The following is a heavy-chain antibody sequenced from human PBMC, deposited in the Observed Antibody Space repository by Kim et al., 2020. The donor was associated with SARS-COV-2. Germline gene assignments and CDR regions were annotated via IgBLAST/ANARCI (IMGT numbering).Heavy chain of an antibody. CDR1: GGSISSYY. CDR3: ERHGETTIFGVVTNPGGMDV. D-gene: IGHD3-3*01. J-gene: IGHJ6*04. V-gene: IGHV4-59*08. Sequence: SETLSLTCTVSGGSISSYYWSWIRHPPGKGLEWIGYIYYSGSTNYNPSLKSRVTISVDTSKNQFSLKLSSVTAADTAGYYCERHGETTIFGVVTNPGGMDVWGKGTTVTVSS. CDR2: IYYSGST.